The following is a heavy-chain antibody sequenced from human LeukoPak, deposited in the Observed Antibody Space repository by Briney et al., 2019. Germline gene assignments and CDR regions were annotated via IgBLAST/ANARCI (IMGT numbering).Heavy chain of an antibody. CDR2: INPNSGGT. CDR3: ARRLRLRLGELSLGY. V-gene: IGHV1-2*02. D-gene: IGHD3-16*02. CDR1: GYTFTGYY. J-gene: IGHJ4*02. Sequence: ASVKVSCKASGYTFTGYYMHWVRQAPGQGLEWMGWINPNSGGTNYAQKFQGRVTMTRDTSISTAYMELSRLRSDDTAVYYCARRLRLRLGELSLGYWGQGTLVTVSS.